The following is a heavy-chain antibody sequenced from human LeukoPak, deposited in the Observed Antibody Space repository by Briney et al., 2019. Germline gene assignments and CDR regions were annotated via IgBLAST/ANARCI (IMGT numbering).Heavy chain of an antibody. Sequence: GGSLRLSCAASGFTFSNYGMHWVRQAPGKGLEWVAFIQYDGSNKYYADSVKGRFTISRDNSKNTLYLQMNSLITEDTAVYYCAKDRVAGTDDFDCWGQGTLVTVSS. CDR3: AKDRVAGTDDFDC. CDR1: GFTFSNYG. CDR2: IQYDGSNK. V-gene: IGHV3-30*02. D-gene: IGHD1-7*01. J-gene: IGHJ4*02.